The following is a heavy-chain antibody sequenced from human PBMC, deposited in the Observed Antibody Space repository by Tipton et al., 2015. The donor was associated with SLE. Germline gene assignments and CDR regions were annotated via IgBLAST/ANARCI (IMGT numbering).Heavy chain of an antibody. CDR2: VYYSGST. D-gene: IGHD2-2*01. CDR1: GSSIRSGYY. CDR3: ARALPPYAVSNYFDY. Sequence: TLSLTCAVSGSSIRSGYYWAWIRQPPGKGLEWIGSVYYSGSTYYSPSLKSRVTVSIDTSKNQFSLKLSSVTAADTAVYYCARALPPYAVSNYFDYWGQGTLVTVSS. J-gene: IGHJ4*02. V-gene: IGHV4-38-2*01.